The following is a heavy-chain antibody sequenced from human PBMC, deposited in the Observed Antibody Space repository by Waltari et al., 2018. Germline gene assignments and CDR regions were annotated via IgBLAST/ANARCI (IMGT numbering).Heavy chain of an antibody. D-gene: IGHD3-16*01. CDR2: ISSSSSYI. CDR3: ARDLSWGAFDI. J-gene: IGHJ3*02. V-gene: IGHV3-21*01. CDR1: GFTFSSYS. Sequence: EVQLVESGGGLVKPGGSLRLSCAASGFTFSSYSMHWVRQAPGKGLEWVSSISSSSSYIYYADSVKGRFTISRDNAKNSLYLQMNSLRAEDTAVYYCARDLSWGAFDIWGQGTMVTVSS.